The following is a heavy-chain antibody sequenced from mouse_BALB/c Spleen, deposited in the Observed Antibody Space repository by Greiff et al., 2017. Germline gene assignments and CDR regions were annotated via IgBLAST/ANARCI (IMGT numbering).Heavy chain of an antibody. V-gene: IGHV1-54*01. CDR1: GYAFTNYL. J-gene: IGHJ4*01. CDR2: INPGSGGT. D-gene: IGHD4-1*01. CDR3: ARGGAGTDAMDY. Sequence: QVQLKQSGAELVRPGTSVKVSCKASGYAFTNYLIEWVKQRPGQGLEWIGVINPGSGGTNYNEKFKGKATLTADKSSSTAYMQLSSLTSDDSAVYFCARGGAGTDAMDYWGQGTSVTVSS.